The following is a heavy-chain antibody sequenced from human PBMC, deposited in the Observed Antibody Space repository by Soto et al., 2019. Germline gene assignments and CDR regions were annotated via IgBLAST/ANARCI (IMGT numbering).Heavy chain of an antibody. CDR2: INPSGGST. Sequence: QVQLVQSGAEVKKPGASVKVSCKASGYTFTSYYMHWVRQAPGQGREWMGIINPSGGSTNYEQKCEGRVTMSRDTSTSTVYMERSSLRSEDTAVYYCAGEVYTPKRAPDYGMDVWGQGTKVTVSS. J-gene: IGHJ6*02. CDR3: AGEVYTPKRAPDYGMDV. CDR1: GYTFTSYY. D-gene: IGHD1-1*01. V-gene: IGHV1-46*01.